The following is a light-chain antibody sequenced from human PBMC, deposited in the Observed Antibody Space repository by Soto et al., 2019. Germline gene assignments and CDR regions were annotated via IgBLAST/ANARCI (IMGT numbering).Light chain of an antibody. J-gene: IGKJ1*01. CDR2: GAS. V-gene: IGKV3-15*01. CDR3: QQDNNLPQT. Sequence: KYPVTLSVSPGEGATLSCRASQSVATNLAWYQQRPGQAPRLLIYGASKRAVGLPARFSGSGSGTEFTLTITSLQSEDFAVYYCQQDNNLPQTFGQGTKVDVK. CDR1: QSVATN.